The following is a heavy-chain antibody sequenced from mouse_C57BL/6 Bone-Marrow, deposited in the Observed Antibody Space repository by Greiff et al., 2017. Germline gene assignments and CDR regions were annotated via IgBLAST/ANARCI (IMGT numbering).Heavy chain of an antibody. V-gene: IGHV2-6*01. CDR2: IWGVGST. CDR1: GFSLTSYG. D-gene: IGHD1-1*01. Sequence: QVQLQQSGPGLVAPSQSLSITCTVSGFSLTSYGVDWVRQSPGKGLEWLGVIWGVGSTNYNSALKSRLSISKDNSKSQVFLKMNSLQTDDTAMYYCASPRYGRGCAYWGQGTLVTVSA. CDR3: ASPRYGRGCAY. J-gene: IGHJ3*01.